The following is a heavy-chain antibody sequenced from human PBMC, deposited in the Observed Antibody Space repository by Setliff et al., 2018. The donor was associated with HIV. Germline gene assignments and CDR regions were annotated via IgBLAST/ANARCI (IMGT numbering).Heavy chain of an antibody. CDR1: GASITSGIYY. D-gene: IGHD1-26*01. CDR2: VYFSGST. CDR3: ARAPSSYSGSFGWFDP. J-gene: IGHJ5*02. Sequence: PSETLSLTCSVSGASITSGIYYWAWIRQPAGKGLEFIGRVYFSGSTNYNPSLKSRVTISLDTSKNQFSLKLSSVTAADTAVYYCARAPSSYSGSFGWFDPWGQGTLVTVSS. V-gene: IGHV4-61*02.